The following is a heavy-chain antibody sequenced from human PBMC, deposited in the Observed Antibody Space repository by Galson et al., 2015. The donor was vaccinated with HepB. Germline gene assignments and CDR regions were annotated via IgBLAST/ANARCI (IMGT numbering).Heavy chain of an antibody. CDR3: ARTAIVVGNWFDP. J-gene: IGHJ5*02. CDR1: GSTFSSYA. CDR2: IIPIFGTA. Sequence: SVKVSCKASGSTFSSYAISWVRQAPGQGLEWMGGIIPIFGTANYAQKFQGRVTITADESTSTAYMELSSLRSEDTAVYYCARTAIVVGNWFDPWGQGTLVTVSS. V-gene: IGHV1-69*13. D-gene: IGHD3-22*01.